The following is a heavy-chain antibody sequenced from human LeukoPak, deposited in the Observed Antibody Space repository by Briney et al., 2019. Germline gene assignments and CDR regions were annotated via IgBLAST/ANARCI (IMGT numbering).Heavy chain of an antibody. CDR2: IYYSGNT. V-gene: IGHV4-39*07. J-gene: IGHJ4*02. CDR3: ARDGMTASGTDD. CDR1: GVSISSTSYY. Sequence: PSETLSLTCTVSGVSISSTSYYWGWLRQPPGKGLEWIGSIYYSGNTYYNPSLKSRVTISVDTSKNQFSLKLSSVTAADTAVYYCARDGMTASGTDDWGQGTLVTVSS. D-gene: IGHD3/OR15-3a*01.